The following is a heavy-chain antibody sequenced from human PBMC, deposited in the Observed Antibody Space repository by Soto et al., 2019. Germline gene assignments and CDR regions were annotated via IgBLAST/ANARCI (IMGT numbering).Heavy chain of an antibody. CDR1: GLTFSDYY. CDR2: ISSSGSTI. CDR3: AMYHNLHGDYMIDY. J-gene: IGHJ4*02. D-gene: IGHD4-17*01. Sequence: QVQLVESGGGLVKPGGSLRLSCAASGLTFSDYYLSWIRQAPGKGLEWGSYISSSGSTIYYADSVKGRLTISRNNAKNSLYMQMNCLRAGGTSVYDGAMYHNLHGDYMIDYWGQGTLVTVSS. V-gene: IGHV3-11*01.